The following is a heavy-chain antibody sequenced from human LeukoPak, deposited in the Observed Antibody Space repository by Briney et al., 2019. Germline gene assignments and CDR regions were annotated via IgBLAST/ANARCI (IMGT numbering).Heavy chain of an antibody. CDR1: GGSFSGYY. D-gene: IGHD6-19*01. CDR2: INHSGST. Sequence: SETLSLTCAVYGGSFSGYYWSWIRQPPGKGLEWIGEINHSGSTNYNPSLKSRVTISVDTSKNQFSLKLSSVTAADTAVYYCAGAEQWLVYYFDYWGQGTLVTVSS. V-gene: IGHV4-34*01. CDR3: AGAEQWLVYYFDY. J-gene: IGHJ4*02.